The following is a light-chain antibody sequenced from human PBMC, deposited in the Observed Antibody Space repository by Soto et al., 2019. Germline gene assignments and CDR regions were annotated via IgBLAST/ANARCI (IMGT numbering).Light chain of an antibody. Sequence: DIQMTQSPSTLSASVGDRVTITCRASQSIISWLAWDQQKPGKAPKLLIYKASTLESGVPSRFSGSGSGTEFSRTISSLQPADFATYYCQHYNSYPWTLGQGTKVEIK. J-gene: IGKJ1*01. CDR3: QHYNSYPWT. CDR2: KAS. CDR1: QSIISW. V-gene: IGKV1-5*03.